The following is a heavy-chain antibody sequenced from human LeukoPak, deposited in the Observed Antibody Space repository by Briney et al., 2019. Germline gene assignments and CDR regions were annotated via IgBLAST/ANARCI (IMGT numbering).Heavy chain of an antibody. D-gene: IGHD4-17*01. CDR3: ARDRITVTTFDAFDI. CDR1: VGSISSYY. J-gene: IGHJ3*02. Sequence: LETLSLTCTDSVGSISSYYWSWIRQPPGKGLEWIGYIYYSGSTNYNPSLKSRVTIPVHTSKNHFSLRLISVTAADTAVYYCARDRITVTTFDAFDIWGQGTMVTVSS. V-gene: IGHV4-59*01. CDR2: IYYSGST.